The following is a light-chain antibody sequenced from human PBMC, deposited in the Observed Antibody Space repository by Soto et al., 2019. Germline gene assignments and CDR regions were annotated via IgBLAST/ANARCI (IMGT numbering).Light chain of an antibody. V-gene: IGLV2-14*01. J-gene: IGLJ2*01. CDR1: SRDIGTSPY. CDR3: TSYTTSNTLA. Sequence: QSVLTQPASMSGSPGQSITISCTGTSRDIGTSPYDSWYQQYPGKAPKCMIYDVNNRPSGVSYRFSGSKSGYTASLTISGLQAEDEAVYYCTSYTTSNTLALGGGTKLTVL. CDR2: DVN.